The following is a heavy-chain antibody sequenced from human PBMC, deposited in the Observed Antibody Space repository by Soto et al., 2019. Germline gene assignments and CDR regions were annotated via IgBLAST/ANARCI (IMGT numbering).Heavy chain of an antibody. CDR1: GFTFSNYL. CDR3: ARDVQSFSPAYYFDY. Sequence: GGSLRLSCVASGFTFSNYLMHWVRQAPGKGLEWVAAIWYDGNNKYYSESVKGRFTISRDNSKNTLFLQMNSMRAEDTAIYYCARDVQSFSPAYYFDYWGQGALLTVSS. CDR2: IWYDGNNK. V-gene: IGHV3-33*08. J-gene: IGHJ4*02. D-gene: IGHD1-1*01.